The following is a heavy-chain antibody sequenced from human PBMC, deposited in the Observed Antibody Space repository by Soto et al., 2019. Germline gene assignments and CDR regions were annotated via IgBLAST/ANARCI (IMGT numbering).Heavy chain of an antibody. D-gene: IGHD1-26*01. CDR2: IYYSGST. CDR3: AREMYSGSYYSYYYGMDV. Sequence: SETLSLTCTVSGGSISSGGYYWSWIRQHPGKGLEWIGYIYYSGSTCYNPSLKSRVTISVDTSKNQFSLKLSSVTAADTAVYYCAREMYSGSYYSYYYGMDVWGQGTTVTVSS. CDR1: GGSISSGGYY. J-gene: IGHJ6*02. V-gene: IGHV4-31*03.